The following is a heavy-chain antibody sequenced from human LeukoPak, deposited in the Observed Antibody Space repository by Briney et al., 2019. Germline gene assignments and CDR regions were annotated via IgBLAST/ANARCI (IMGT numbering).Heavy chain of an antibody. CDR2: VGGSGRST. Sequence: GGSLRLSCAASGFTFSSYDMSWVRQAPGKGLEWVSSVGGSGRSTYYADSVKGRFTISRDNSKNTLYLQMNSLRAEDTAVYYCAKILGAAGTDLWGQGTLVTVSS. CDR1: GFTFSSYD. V-gene: IGHV3-23*01. J-gene: IGHJ5*02. D-gene: IGHD6-13*01. CDR3: AKILGAAGTDL.